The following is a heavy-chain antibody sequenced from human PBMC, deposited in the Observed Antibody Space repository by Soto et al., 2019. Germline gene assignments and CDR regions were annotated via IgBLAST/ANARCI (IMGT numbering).Heavy chain of an antibody. J-gene: IGHJ4*02. Sequence: QVQLQESGPGLVKPSETLSLTCTVSGGSVSSGSYYWSWILQPPGKGLEWIGYIYYSGSTNYNPSLKSRVTISVDTSKTQFSLKLSSVTAADTAVYYCARGDLYSSSWFAPGDYWGQGTLVTVSS. CDR1: GGSVSSGSYY. D-gene: IGHD6-13*01. CDR2: IYYSGST. V-gene: IGHV4-61*01. CDR3: ARGDLYSSSWFAPGDY.